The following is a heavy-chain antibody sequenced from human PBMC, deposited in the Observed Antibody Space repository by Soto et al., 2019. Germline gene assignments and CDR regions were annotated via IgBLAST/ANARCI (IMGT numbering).Heavy chain of an antibody. CDR1: GGSFSGYY. CDR2: INHSGST. Sequence: PSETLSLTCAVYGGSFSGYYWSWIRQPPGKGLEWIGEINHSGSTNYNPSLKSRVTISVDTSKNQFSLKLSSVTAADTAVYYCARGYGRNFAYWGQGTLVTVFS. CDR3: ARGYGRNFAY. J-gene: IGHJ4*02. V-gene: IGHV4-34*01. D-gene: IGHD3-10*01.